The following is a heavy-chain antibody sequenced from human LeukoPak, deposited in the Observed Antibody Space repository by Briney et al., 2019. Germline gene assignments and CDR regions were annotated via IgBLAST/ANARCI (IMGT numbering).Heavy chain of an antibody. V-gene: IGHV3-9*01. CDR1: GFTFDDYA. D-gene: IGHD3-16*01. Sequence: PGGSLRLSCAASGFTFDDYAMHWVRQAPGKGLEWVSGISWNSGSIGYADSVKGRFTISRDNAKNSLYLQMNSLRAEDTAVYYCARDLGEDYFDYWGQGTLVTVSS. J-gene: IGHJ4*02. CDR2: ISWNSGSI. CDR3: ARDLGEDYFDY.